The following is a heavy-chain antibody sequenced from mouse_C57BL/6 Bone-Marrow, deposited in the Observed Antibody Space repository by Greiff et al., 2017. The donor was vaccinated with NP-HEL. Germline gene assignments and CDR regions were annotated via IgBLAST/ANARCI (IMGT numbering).Heavy chain of an antibody. CDR2: ISDGGSYT. V-gene: IGHV5-4*01. J-gene: IGHJ2*01. CDR1: GFTFSSYA. CDR3: ARFYYGNYEDY. Sequence: DVHLVESGGGLVKPGGSLKLSCAASGFTFSSYAMSWVRQTPEKRLEWVATISDGGSYTYYPDNVKGRFTISRDNAKNNLYLQMSHLKSEDTAMYYCARFYYGNYEDYWGQGTTLTVSS. D-gene: IGHD2-1*01.